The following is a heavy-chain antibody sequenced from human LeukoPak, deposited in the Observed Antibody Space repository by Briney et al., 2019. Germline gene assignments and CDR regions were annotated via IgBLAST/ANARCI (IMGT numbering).Heavy chain of an antibody. V-gene: IGHV3-30-3*01. CDR2: ISYDGSNK. J-gene: IGHJ4*02. CDR1: GFTFSSYA. CDR3: ARGPGIAVAGPDY. Sequence: PGGSLRLSCAASGFTFSSYAMSWVRQAPGKGLEWVAVISYDGSNKYYADSVKGRFTISRDNSKNTLYLQMNSLRAEDTAVYYCARGPGIAVAGPDYWGQGTMVTVSS. D-gene: IGHD6-19*01.